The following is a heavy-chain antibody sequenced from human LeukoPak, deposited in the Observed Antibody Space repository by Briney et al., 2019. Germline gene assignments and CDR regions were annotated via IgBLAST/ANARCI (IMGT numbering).Heavy chain of an antibody. V-gene: IGHV3-7*01. D-gene: IGHD1-26*01. CDR3: ARHSRAIVGATVYRGYFDY. CDR2: IKQDGSGK. Sequence: GGSLRLSCAASGFTFSSYWMSWGRQAPGKGLEWVANIKQDGSGKYYVDSVNGRFTISRDNAKNSLYLQMNSLRAEDTAVYYCARHSRAIVGATVYRGYFDYWGQRTLVTVSS. CDR1: GFTFSSYW. J-gene: IGHJ4*02.